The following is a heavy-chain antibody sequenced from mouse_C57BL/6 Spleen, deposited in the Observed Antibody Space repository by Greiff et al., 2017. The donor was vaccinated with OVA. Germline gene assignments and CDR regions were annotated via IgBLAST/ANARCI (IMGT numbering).Heavy chain of an antibody. CDR3: ARGRGMDY. Sequence: EVQRVESGPGLVKPSQSLSLTCSVTGYSITSGYYWNWIRQFPGNKLEWMGYISYDGSNNYNPSLKNRISITRDTSKNQFFLKLNYVTTEDTATYYCARGRGMDYWGQGTSVTVSS. CDR1: GYSITSGYY. J-gene: IGHJ4*01. V-gene: IGHV3-6*01. CDR2: ISYDGSN.